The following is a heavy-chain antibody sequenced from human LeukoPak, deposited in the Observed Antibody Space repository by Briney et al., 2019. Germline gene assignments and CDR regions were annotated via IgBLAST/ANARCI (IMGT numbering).Heavy chain of an antibody. CDR2: IYSGGST. CDR3: ASGVVRGVTSSPDFDY. J-gene: IGHJ4*02. Sequence: PGGSLRLSCAASGFTVSSNYMSWVRQAPGKGLEWVSVIYSGGSTYYADSVKGRFTISRDNSKNTLYLQMNSLRAEDTAVYYCASGVVRGVTSSPDFDYWGQGTLVTVSS. CDR1: GFTVSSNY. V-gene: IGHV3-53*01. D-gene: IGHD3-10*01.